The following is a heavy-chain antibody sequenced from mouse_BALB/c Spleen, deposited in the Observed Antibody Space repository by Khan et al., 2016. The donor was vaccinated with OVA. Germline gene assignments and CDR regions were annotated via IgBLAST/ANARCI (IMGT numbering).Heavy chain of an antibody. V-gene: IGHV1-5*01. Sequence: EVQLQQSGTVLARPGASVKMSCKASGYTFTSYWMHWVKQRPGQGLEWIGDIYPGNTDTNYNPKFKGKAKLTAVTSTSTAYMELSSLTNEDSAVYYCTRRNWDVAWFAYWGQGTLVTVSS. CDR1: GYTFTSYW. CDR3: TRRNWDVAWFAY. J-gene: IGHJ3*01. D-gene: IGHD4-1*01. CDR2: IYPGNTDT.